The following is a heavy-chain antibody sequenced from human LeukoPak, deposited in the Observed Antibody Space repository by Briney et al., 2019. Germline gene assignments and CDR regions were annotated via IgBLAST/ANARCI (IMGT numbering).Heavy chain of an antibody. CDR2: IYYSGST. CDR3: ARRLSRIAAAVGFDP. J-gene: IGHJ5*02. V-gene: IGHV4-59*01. CDR1: GGSISSYY. D-gene: IGHD6-13*01. Sequence: TASETLSLTCTVSGGSISSYYWSWIRQPPGRGLEWIGYIYYSGSTNYNPSLKSRVTISVDTSKNQFSLKLSSVTAADTAVYYCARRLSRIAAAVGFDPWGQGTLVTVSS.